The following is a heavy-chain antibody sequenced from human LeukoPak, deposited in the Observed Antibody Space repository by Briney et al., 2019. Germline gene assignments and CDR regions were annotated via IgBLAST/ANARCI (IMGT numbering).Heavy chain of an antibody. V-gene: IGHV3-13*01. CDR3: IRGGDGFDP. CDR2: IDTAGRT. CDR1: GFTFSNYD. Sequence: GGSLRLSCAASGFTFSNYDMHWVRQPTGEGLEWVSAIDTAGRTYYIDSVKGRFTISRENAKNSVYLQMYSLRAGDTAVYYCIRGGDGFDPWGQGTLVTVSS. D-gene: IGHD3-10*01. J-gene: IGHJ5*02.